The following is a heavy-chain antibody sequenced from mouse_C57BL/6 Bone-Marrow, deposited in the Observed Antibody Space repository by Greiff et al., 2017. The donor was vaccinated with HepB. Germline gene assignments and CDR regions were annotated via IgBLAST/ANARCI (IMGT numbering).Heavy chain of an antibody. CDR1: GYAFSSSW. V-gene: IGHV1-82*01. D-gene: IGHD1-1*01. CDR3: AREDYYGSNFDD. Sequence: QVQLQQSGPELVKPGASVKISCKASGYAFSSSWMNWVKQRPGKGLEWIGRIYPGDGDTNYNGKFKGKATLTADKSSSTAYMQLSSLTSEDSAVYFCAREDYYGSNFDDWGQGTTLTVAS. CDR2: IYPGDGDT. J-gene: IGHJ2*01.